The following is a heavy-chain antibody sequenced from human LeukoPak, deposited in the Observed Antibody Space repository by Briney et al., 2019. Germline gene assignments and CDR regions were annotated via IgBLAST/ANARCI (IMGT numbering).Heavy chain of an antibody. V-gene: IGHV1-3*01. CDR1: GYTFTSYG. CDR2: INAGNGNT. D-gene: IGHD2-15*01. CDR3: ARSRYCSGGSCYSLGDY. J-gene: IGHJ4*02. Sequence: ASVKVSCKASGYTFTSYGISWVRQAPGQGLEWMGWINAGNGNTKYSQKFQGRVTITRDTSASTAYMELSSLRSEDTAVYYCARSRYCSGGSCYSLGDYWGQGTLVTVSS.